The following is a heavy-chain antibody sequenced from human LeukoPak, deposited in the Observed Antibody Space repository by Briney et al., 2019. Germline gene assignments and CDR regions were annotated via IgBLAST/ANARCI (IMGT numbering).Heavy chain of an antibody. D-gene: IGHD3-22*01. CDR3: ARLSSGPFTMIVVPFDY. V-gene: IGHV5-51*01. CDR1: GYSFTSYW. Sequence: GESLKISCKGSGYSFTSYWIGWVRQMPGKGLEWMGIIYPGDSDTRYSSSFQGQVTIAADKSISTAYLQWSSLKASDTAMYYCARLSSGPFTMIVVPFDYWGQGTLVTVSS. CDR2: IYPGDSDT. J-gene: IGHJ4*02.